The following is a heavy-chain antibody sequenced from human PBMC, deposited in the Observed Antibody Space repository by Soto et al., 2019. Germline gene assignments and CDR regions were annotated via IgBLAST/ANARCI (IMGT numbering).Heavy chain of an antibody. CDR3: AKDLRTSTNYNYGMDV. J-gene: IGHJ6*02. CDR1: GFTFSTYA. Sequence: EVQLLESGGGLVQPGGSLRLSCAASGFTFSTYAMSWVRQAPGKGLEWVSVISASGGSTFYADSVKGRFTVSRDNSRNTLYLQVSSRRVEDTAVYYCAKDLRTSTNYNYGMDVWGQGTTVTVSS. V-gene: IGHV3-23*01. CDR2: ISASGGST.